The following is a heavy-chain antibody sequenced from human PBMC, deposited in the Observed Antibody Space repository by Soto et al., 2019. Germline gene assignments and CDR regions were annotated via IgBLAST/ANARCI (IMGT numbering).Heavy chain of an antibody. J-gene: IGHJ4*02. CDR3: ARGGDYGDPFDY. V-gene: IGHV3-30-3*01. D-gene: IGHD4-17*01. CDR2: ISYDGRNK. CDR1: GFTFNIYT. Sequence: QVQVVESGGGVVQPGRSLRLSCGASGFTFNIYTMHWVRQAPGKGLEWVAVISYDGRNKYYADTVKGRFTISRDNSKNTLFLQMNSLRVEDTAVYYCARGGDYGDPFDYWGQGSLVTVSS.